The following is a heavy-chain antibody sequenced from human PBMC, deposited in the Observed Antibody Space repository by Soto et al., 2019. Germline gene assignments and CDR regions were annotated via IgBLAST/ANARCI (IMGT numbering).Heavy chain of an antibody. Sequence: GGSLRLSCAASGFTFSSYAMKWVRQAPGKGLEWVSAISGSVGSTYDADSVKGRFTISRDNSKNTLYLQMNSLRAEDTAVYYCAKGGRSTSWLVSDYYSGMAVWGPGTRVTVSS. CDR2: ISGSVGST. V-gene: IGHV3-23*01. J-gene: IGHJ6*02. CDR1: GFTFSSYA. CDR3: AKGGRSTSWLVSDYYSGMAV. D-gene: IGHD2-2*01.